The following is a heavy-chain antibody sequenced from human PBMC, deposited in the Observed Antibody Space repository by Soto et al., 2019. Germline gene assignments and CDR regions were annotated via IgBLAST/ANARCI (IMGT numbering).Heavy chain of an antibody. Sequence: SVKVSCKASGGTLSSYDVSWVRQAPGQGLEWMGRIIPVFGTAKYAQKFQGRVSITADEATSTAYMELSSLASEDTAVYYCARGDSIESDTPWSSNQALNYLGQGTPVTVSS. V-gene: IGHV1-69*13. J-gene: IGHJ4*02. D-gene: IGHD4-4*01. CDR2: IIPVFGTA. CDR3: ARGDSIESDTPWSSNQALNY. CDR1: GGTLSSYD.